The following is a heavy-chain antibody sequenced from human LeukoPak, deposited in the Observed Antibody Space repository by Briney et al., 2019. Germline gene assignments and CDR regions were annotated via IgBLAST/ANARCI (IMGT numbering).Heavy chain of an antibody. V-gene: IGHV3-49*03. CDR2: IRSKAYGGTT. CDR3: TRAHDYGDFPLGY. D-gene: IGHD4-17*01. Sequence: GRSLRLSCAASGFTFGDYAMSWFRQAPGKGLEWVGFIRSKAYGGTTEYAASVKGRFTISRDDSKSIAYLQMNSLKTEDTAVYYCTRAHDYGDFPLGYWGQGTLVTVSS. CDR1: GFTFGDYA. J-gene: IGHJ4*02.